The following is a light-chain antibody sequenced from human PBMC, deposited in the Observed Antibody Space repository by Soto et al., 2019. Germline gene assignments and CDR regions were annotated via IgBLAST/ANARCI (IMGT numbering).Light chain of an antibody. Sequence: QSALTQPASVSGSPGQSITISCTGTSSDIGAYDLVSWFQQHPGKAPKVMIYAVSIRPSGVSNRFSGYKSGNTASLTISGLQAEDEADYYCSSYTITSTRLFGAGTKVTVL. CDR1: SSDIGAYDL. J-gene: IGLJ1*01. CDR2: AVS. V-gene: IGLV2-14*01. CDR3: SSYTITSTRL.